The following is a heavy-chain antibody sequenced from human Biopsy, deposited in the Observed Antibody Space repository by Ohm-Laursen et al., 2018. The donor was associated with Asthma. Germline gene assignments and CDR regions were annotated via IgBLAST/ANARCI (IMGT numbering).Heavy chain of an antibody. CDR3: ARHQEAASYHYDGSIDY. D-gene: IGHD3-22*01. CDR2: MYYSGRA. V-gene: IGHV4-39*01. Sequence: PSETLSLTCSVSGGAIRTSGYYWGWLRQPPGKGLEWNGSMYYSGRANYNPSPKSRVTISVDTSKNQFSLKLSSVTAADTAVYFCARHQEAASYHYDGSIDYWGQGIPVTVSS. J-gene: IGHJ4*02. CDR1: GGAIRTSGYY.